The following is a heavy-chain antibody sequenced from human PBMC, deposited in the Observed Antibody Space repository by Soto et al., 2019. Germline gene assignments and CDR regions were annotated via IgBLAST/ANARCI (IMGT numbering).Heavy chain of an antibody. CDR3: AKGSRESSGWYFLGWFDP. J-gene: IGHJ5*02. V-gene: IGHV3-23*01. D-gene: IGHD6-19*01. Sequence: GGSLRLSCAASGFTFSSYAMSWLRQAPGKGLEWVSAISGSGGSTYYADSVKGRFTISRDNSKNTLYLQMNSLRAEDTAVYYCAKGSRESSGWYFLGWFDPWGQGTLVTVSS. CDR2: ISGSGGST. CDR1: GFTFSSYA.